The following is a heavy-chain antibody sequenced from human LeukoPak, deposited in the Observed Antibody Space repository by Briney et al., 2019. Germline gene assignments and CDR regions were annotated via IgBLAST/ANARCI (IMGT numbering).Heavy chain of an antibody. J-gene: IGHJ4*02. CDR1: GFTFSSYA. Sequence: PGRSLRLSCAASGFTFSSYAMHWVRQAPGKGLEWVAVISYDGSNKYYADSVKGRFTISRDNSKNTLYLQMNSLRAEDTAVYYCAREVRYFDWSRPYYFDYWGQGTLVTVSS. D-gene: IGHD3-9*01. CDR3: AREVRYFDWSRPYYFDY. V-gene: IGHV3-30-3*01. CDR2: ISYDGSNK.